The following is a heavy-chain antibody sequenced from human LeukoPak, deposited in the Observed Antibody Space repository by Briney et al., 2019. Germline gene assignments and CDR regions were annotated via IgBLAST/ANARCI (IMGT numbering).Heavy chain of an antibody. D-gene: IGHD3-16*02. CDR1: GFTFSNAW. CDR2: IKSKTDGGTT. Sequence: GGSLRLSCAASGFTFSNAWMSWVRQAPGKGLEWVGRIKSKTDGGTTDYAAPVKGRFTISRDDSKNTLYLQMNSLKTEDTAVYYCTTRDMYYDYVWGSYRWNFDYWGQGTLVTVSS. J-gene: IGHJ4*02. V-gene: IGHV3-15*01. CDR3: TTRDMYYDYVWGSYRWNFDY.